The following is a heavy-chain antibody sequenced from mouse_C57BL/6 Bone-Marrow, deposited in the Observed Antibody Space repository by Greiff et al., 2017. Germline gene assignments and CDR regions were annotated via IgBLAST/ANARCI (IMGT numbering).Heavy chain of an antibody. CDR3: ARYGTGAMDY. D-gene: IGHD1-1*01. V-gene: IGHV1-61*01. CDR1: GYTITSYW. CDR2: IYPSDSET. Sequence: VQLQQPGAELVRPGSSVKLSCKASGYTITSYWLDWVKQRPGQGLEWIGNIYPSDSETYYNQKFKDKATLTVDKSSSTAYIQLSSLTSEDTAVYYCARYGTGAMDYWGQGTSVTVSS. J-gene: IGHJ4*01.